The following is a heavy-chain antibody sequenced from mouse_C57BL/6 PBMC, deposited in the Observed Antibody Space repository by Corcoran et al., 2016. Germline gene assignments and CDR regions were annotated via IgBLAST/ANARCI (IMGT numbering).Heavy chain of an antibody. CDR2: INPNNGGT. Sequence: EVQLQQSGPELVKPGASVKISCKASGYTFTDYYMNWVKQSHGKSLEWIGDINPNNGGTSYNQKFKGKATLTVDKSSSTAYMELRSLTSEDSAVYYCARLEGSFFDYWGQGTTLTVSS. V-gene: IGHV1-26*01. CDR3: ARLEGSFFDY. J-gene: IGHJ2*01. CDR1: GYTFTDYY.